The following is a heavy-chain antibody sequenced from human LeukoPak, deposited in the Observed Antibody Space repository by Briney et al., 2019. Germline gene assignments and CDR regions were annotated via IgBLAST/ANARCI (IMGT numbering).Heavy chain of an antibody. Sequence: SETLSLTCGVSGGSISSTNWWSWVRRPPGQGLEWIGEISLTGETNYNPSLNGRVTTSPDESRNQLSLDLTSVTAADTAIYYCSRESGAFCPFGYWGQGTLVIVPP. V-gene: IGHV4-4*02. J-gene: IGHJ4*02. D-gene: IGHD1-26*01. CDR2: ISLTGET. CDR3: SRESGAFCPFGY. CDR1: GGSISSTNW.